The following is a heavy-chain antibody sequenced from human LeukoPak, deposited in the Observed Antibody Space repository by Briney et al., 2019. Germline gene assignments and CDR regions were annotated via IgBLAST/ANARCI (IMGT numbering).Heavy chain of an antibody. J-gene: IGHJ4*02. CDR2: ISSSSSYI. CDR1: GFTFSSYS. Sequence: PGGSLRLSCAASGFTFSSYSMNWVRQAPGKRLEWVSSISSSSSYIYYADSVKGRFTISRDNAKNSLYLQMNSLRAEDTAVYYCARDTLTGYSSSWLDYWGQGTLVTVSS. CDR3: ARDTLTGYSSSWLDY. D-gene: IGHD6-13*01. V-gene: IGHV3-21*01.